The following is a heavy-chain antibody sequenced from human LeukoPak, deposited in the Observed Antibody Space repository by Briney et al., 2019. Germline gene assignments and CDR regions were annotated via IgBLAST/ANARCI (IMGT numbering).Heavy chain of an antibody. D-gene: IGHD6-19*01. CDR2: IYYSGST. J-gene: IGHJ5*02. CDR3: ARTYSSGWYLNWFDP. Sequence: SETLSLTCTVSGGSISSYYWSWIRQPPGKGLEWIGYIYYSGSTNYNPSLKSRVTISVDTSKNQFSLKLSSVTAADTAVYCCARTYSSGWYLNWFDPWGQGTLVTVSS. V-gene: IGHV4-59*01. CDR1: GGSISSYY.